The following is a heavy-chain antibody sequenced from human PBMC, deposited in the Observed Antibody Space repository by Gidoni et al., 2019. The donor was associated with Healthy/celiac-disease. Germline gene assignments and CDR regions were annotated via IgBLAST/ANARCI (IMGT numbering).Heavy chain of an antibody. CDR1: GFTFSSYS. J-gene: IGHJ4*02. D-gene: IGHD3-16*02. CDR3: AREGVRLGELSPDY. CDR2: ISSSSSYI. Sequence: EGQLVESGGGLVKPGGSLRLSCAASGFTFSSYSMNWVRQAPGKGLEWVSSISSSSSYIYYADSVKGRFTISRDNAKNSLYLQMNSLRAEDTAVYYCAREGVRLGELSPDYWGQGTLVTVSS. V-gene: IGHV3-21*01.